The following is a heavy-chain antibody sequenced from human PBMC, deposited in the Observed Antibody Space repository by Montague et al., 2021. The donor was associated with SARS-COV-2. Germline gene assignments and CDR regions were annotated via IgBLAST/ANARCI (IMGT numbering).Heavy chain of an antibody. CDR3: ASPTVVVTAPNYYGMDF. CDR1: GGSIISTSYY. CDR2: IYYSGTT. D-gene: IGHD2-21*02. J-gene: IGHJ6*02. V-gene: IGHV4-39*01. Sequence: SETLSLTCSASGGSIISTSYYWSWIRQPPGKGLEWIGCIYYSGTTYYNPSLRSRVTISVDTSKNQFSLKLSSVTAADTAVYYCASPTVVVTAPNYYGMDFWGQGTTVTVSS.